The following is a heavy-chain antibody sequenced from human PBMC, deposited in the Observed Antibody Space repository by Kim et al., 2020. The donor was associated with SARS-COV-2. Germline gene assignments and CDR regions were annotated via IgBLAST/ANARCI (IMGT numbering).Heavy chain of an antibody. V-gene: IGHV3-23*01. Sequence: GGSLRLSCAASGFTFSSYAMSWVRQAPGKGLEWVSGISGSGGSTYYADSVKGRFTISRDNSKNTLYLQMNSLRAEDTAVYYCAKDNPTPNSGWSWGGRPADYWGQGTLVTVSS. D-gene: IGHD6-19*01. J-gene: IGHJ4*02. CDR2: ISGSGGST. CDR1: GFTFSSYA. CDR3: AKDNPTPNSGWSWGGRPADY.